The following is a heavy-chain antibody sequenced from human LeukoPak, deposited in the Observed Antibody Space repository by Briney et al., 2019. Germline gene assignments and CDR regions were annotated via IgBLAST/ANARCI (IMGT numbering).Heavy chain of an antibody. J-gene: IGHJ5*02. CDR2: ISYDGNSE. V-gene: IGHV3-30*18. CDR1: GFTFSDYG. Sequence: PGGSLRLSCAASGFTFSDYGMHWVRQAPGKGLEWVAVISYDGNSEYYADSVKGRFSISRDNSKDTLYLQMSSLRPEDTAVYYCGKGRGPICHDPGGGGTVLTVP. CDR3: GKGRGPICHDP.